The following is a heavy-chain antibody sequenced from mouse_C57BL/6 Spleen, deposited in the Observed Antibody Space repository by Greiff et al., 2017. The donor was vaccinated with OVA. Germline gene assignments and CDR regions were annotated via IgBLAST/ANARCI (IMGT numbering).Heavy chain of an antibody. D-gene: IGHD3-2*01. CDR2: IRNKANGYTT. CDR1: GFTFTDYY. V-gene: IGHV7-3*01. Sequence: EVKLMESGGGLVQPGGSLSLSCAASGFTFTDYYMSWVRQPPGKALEWLGFIRNKANGYTTEYSVSVKGRFTISRDNSQSILYLQMNALRAEDSATYYCARSDRGFAYWGQGTLVTVSA. J-gene: IGHJ3*01. CDR3: ARSDRGFAY.